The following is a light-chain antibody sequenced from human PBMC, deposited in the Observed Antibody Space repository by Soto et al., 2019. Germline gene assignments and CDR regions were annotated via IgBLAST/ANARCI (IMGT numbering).Light chain of an antibody. V-gene: IGKV3-15*01. Sequence: EIVMTQSPATLSVSRGERATLSCRASQSISSNLAWYQHKPGQAPRLLIYSTSTRATGIPARFSGSGSGTEFTLAISSLQSEDFAIYYCQQYNNCPSHITCGPGTKVDIK. CDR3: QQYNNCPSHIT. CDR1: QSISSN. CDR2: STS. J-gene: IGKJ3*01.